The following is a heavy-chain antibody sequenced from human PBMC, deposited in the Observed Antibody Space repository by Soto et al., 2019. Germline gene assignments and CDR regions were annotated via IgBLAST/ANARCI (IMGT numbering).Heavy chain of an antibody. D-gene: IGHD3-3*01. J-gene: IGHJ5*02. CDR1: GYTLTELS. CDR2: FDPEDGET. Sequence: ASVKVSCKVSGYTLTELSMHWVRQAPGKGLEWMGGFDPEDGETIYAQKFQGRVTMTEDTSTDTAYMELHSLRSEDTAVYYCATLSPNYDFWSTYFIRHWFDPWGQGTLVTAPQ. CDR3: ATLSPNYDFWSTYFIRHWFDP. V-gene: IGHV1-24*01.